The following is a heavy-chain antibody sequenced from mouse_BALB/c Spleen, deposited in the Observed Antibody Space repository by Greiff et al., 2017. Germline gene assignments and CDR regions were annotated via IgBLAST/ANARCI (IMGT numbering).Heavy chain of an antibody. V-gene: IGHV5-15*02. J-gene: IGHJ3*01. D-gene: IGHD2-12*01. CDR3: ARDEVTGKTWFAY. CDR2: ISNLAYSI. CDR1: GFTFSDYG. Sequence: EVQRVESGGGLVQPGGSRKLSCAASGFTFSDYGMAWVRQAPGKGPEWVAFISNLAYSIYYADTVTGRFTISRENAKNTLYLEMSSLRSEDTAMYYCARDEVTGKTWFAYWGQGTLVTVSA.